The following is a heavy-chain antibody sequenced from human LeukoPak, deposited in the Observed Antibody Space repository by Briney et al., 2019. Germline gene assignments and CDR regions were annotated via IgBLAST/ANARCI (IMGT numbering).Heavy chain of an antibody. V-gene: IGHV3-74*01. CDR1: GFTFSSYW. CDR2: ITSDGSST. J-gene: IGHJ4*02. CDR3: ARDLTGAVFDF. Sequence: PGGSLRLSCAASGFTFSSYWMHWVRQAPGKGLVCVSRITSDGSSTSYADSVRGRFTISRDNAKNTVYLRMNSLRPEDTAVYYCARDLTGAVFDFWGQGTLVTVSS. D-gene: IGHD1-26*01.